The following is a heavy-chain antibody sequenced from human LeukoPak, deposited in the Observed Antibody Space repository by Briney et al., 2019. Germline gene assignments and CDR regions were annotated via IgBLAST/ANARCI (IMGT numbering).Heavy chain of an antibody. CDR3: ARGALWYQRDPFDY. J-gene: IGHJ4*02. V-gene: IGHV4-39*07. D-gene: IGHD2-2*01. Sequence: SETLSLTCTVSGGSISSSSYYWGWIRQPPGKGLEWIGEINHSGSTNYNPSLKSRVTISVDTSKNQFSLKLSSVTAADTAVYYCARGALWYQRDPFDYWGQGTLVTVSS. CDR2: INHSGST. CDR1: GGSISSSSYY.